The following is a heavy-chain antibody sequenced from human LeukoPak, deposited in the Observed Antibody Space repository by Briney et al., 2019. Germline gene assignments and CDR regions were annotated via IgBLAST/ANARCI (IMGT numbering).Heavy chain of an antibody. CDR2: MSFDGNNK. Sequence: PGGSLRLSCAASGFSFSTYAMFWVRQAPGKGLEWVAVMSFDGNNKYYADSVKGRFTISRDNSKKMLYLQMNSPRAEDTALYYCVRGPIQYYSGSGSYFDYWGQGTLVTVSS. CDR3: VRGPIQYYSGSGSYFDY. V-gene: IGHV3-30*04. J-gene: IGHJ4*02. D-gene: IGHD3-10*01. CDR1: GFSFSTYA.